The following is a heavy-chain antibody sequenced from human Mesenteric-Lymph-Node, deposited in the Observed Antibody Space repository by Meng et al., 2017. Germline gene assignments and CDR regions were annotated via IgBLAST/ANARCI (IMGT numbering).Heavy chain of an antibody. CDR2: INHRGST. Sequence: SETLSLTCGIFGGPFSGYHWYWVRQPPGKGLEWIGEINHRGSTNYNPSLMGRVSISVDKYNNQFSLSLSSVTAADTAVYYCARDARPNWFDPWGQGSLVTVPQ. J-gene: IGHJ5*02. CDR1: GGPFSGYH. CDR3: ARDARPNWFDP. D-gene: IGHD2-8*01. V-gene: IGHV4-34*01.